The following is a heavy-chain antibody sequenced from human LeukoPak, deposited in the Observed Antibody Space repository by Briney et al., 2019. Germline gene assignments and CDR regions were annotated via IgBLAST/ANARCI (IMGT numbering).Heavy chain of an antibody. J-gene: IGHJ4*02. D-gene: IGHD5-12*01. CDR1: GFTFSSYA. CDR2: ISGSGGST. Sequence: GSLRLSCAASGFTFSSYAMSWVRQAPGKGLEWVSAISGSGGSTYYADSVKGRFTISRDNSKNTLYLQMNSLRAEDTAVYYCARGYSGYRYFDYWGQGTLVTVSS. CDR3: ARGYSGYRYFDY. V-gene: IGHV3-23*01.